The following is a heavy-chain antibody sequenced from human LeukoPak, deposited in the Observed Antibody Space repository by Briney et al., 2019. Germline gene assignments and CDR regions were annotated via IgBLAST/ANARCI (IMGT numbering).Heavy chain of an antibody. CDR1: GFTFSNYW. CDR2: IYTDGSST. Sequence: GGSLRLSCAASGFTFSNYWVHWVRQAPGKGLVWVSRIYTDGSSTNYADSVKGRFTISRDNAKNTLYLQMNSLRGEDTAVYYCARGASNRFDYWGQGTLVTVSS. J-gene: IGHJ4*02. CDR3: ARGASNRFDY. V-gene: IGHV3-74*01. D-gene: IGHD1-14*01.